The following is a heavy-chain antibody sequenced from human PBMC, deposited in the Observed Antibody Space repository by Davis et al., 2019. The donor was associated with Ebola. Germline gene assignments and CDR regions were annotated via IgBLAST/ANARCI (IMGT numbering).Heavy chain of an antibody. CDR2: INTNTGNP. D-gene: IGHD6-13*01. J-gene: IGHJ3*02. CDR1: GYTFTSYA. Sequence: ASVRVSCKASGYTFTSYAMNWVRQAPGQGLEWMGWINTNTGNPTYAQGFTGRFVFSLDTSVSTAYLQISSLKAEDTAVYYCARGQAAGTVDAFDIWGQGTMVTVSS. CDR3: ARGQAAGTVDAFDI. V-gene: IGHV7-4-1*02.